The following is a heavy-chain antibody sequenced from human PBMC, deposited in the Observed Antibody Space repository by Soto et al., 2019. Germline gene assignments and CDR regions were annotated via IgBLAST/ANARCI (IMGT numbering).Heavy chain of an antibody. J-gene: IGHJ5*02. V-gene: IGHV1-18*04. Sequence: APVKLSCNTSAYTFTSTVISCERQAPGKWLEEMVWISAYKSVTNYAQIVQGTVTMTTNTATSTVYMELRSLKSDDTAVYYCARFVYYYDGSGYPHPWDHGTLVT. CDR3: ARFVYYYDGSGYPHP. D-gene: IGHD3-22*01. CDR1: AYTFTSTV. CDR2: ISAYKSVT.